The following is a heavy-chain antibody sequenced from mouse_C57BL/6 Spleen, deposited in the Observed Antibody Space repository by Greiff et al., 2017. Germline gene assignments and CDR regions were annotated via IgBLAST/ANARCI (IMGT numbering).Heavy chain of an antibody. V-gene: IGHV1-7*01. CDR1: GYTFTSYW. J-gene: IGHJ2*01. CDR3: ARSNYGSSYFDY. D-gene: IGHD1-1*01. Sequence: QVQLQQSGAELAKPGASVKLSCKASGYTFTSYWMHWVQQRPGQGLEWIGYINPSSGYTKYNQKFKDKATLTADKSSSTAYMQLSSRTYEDSAVYYCARSNYGSSYFDYWGQGTTLTVSS. CDR2: INPSSGYT.